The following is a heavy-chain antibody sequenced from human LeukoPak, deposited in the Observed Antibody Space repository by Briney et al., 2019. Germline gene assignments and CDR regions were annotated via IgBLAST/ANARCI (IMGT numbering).Heavy chain of an antibody. J-gene: IGHJ3*02. CDR1: GFTFSSYE. V-gene: IGHV3-48*03. D-gene: IGHD5-18*01. CDR2: ISSSGSTI. Sequence: GGSLRLSCAASGFTFSSYEMNWVRQAPGKGLEWVSYISSSGSTIYYADSVKGRFTISRDNAKNSLYLQMNSLRAEDTAVYYCARDIQLWVSFDIWGQGTMVTVSP. CDR3: ARDIQLWVSFDI.